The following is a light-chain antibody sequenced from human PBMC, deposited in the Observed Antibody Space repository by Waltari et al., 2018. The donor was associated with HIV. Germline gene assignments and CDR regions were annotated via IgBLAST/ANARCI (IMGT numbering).Light chain of an antibody. Sequence: DVEANQFPLSLTVATGESASIPCRPTESPRHSNGRDYLDWYVQRSGQTPRLLIYLASHRASGVPDLFVGLGSGTDFTLRINRVEAADAGTYFFLQNIRAPFAFGQGT. J-gene: IGKJ2*01. CDR2: LAS. CDR3: LQNIRAPFA. CDR1: ESPRHSNGRDY. V-gene: IGKV2-28*01.